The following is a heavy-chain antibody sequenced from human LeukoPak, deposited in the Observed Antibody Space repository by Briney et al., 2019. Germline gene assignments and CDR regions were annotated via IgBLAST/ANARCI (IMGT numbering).Heavy chain of an antibody. CDR1: GFTFSDYW. CDR2: IKQDGGEK. Sequence: PGGSLRLSCAASGFTFSDYWMSWVRQAPGKGLEWVADIKQDGGEKNYVDSVEGRFTISRDNAKNTLYLQMNSLRAEDTAVYYCARAGYTYGTLYFWGQGTLVTVSS. D-gene: IGHD5-18*01. CDR3: ARAGYTYGTLYF. V-gene: IGHV3-7*01. J-gene: IGHJ4*02.